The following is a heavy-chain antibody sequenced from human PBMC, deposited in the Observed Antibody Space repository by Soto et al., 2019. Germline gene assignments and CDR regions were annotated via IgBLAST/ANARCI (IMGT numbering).Heavy chain of an antibody. CDR3: ARGIGYCSSINCYSSRRLRFDS. J-gene: IGHJ4*02. CDR2: VNHSGTT. V-gene: IGHV4-34*01. Sequence: QVQIQQWSAGLLKPSETLSLTCAVYGGSFSGYYWTWIRQSPEKGLEWIGEVNHSGTTYYNPSLKTRVTISVHTPKNQFSLKMSSVTAADTAVYYCARGIGYCSSINCYSSRRLRFDSWGQGTLVTVSS. D-gene: IGHD2-2*01. CDR1: GGSFSGYY.